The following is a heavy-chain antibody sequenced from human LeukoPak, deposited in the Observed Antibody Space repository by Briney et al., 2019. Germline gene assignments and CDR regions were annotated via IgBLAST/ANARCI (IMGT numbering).Heavy chain of an antibody. CDR3: ARDPMIVVVKSARPLGFDP. CDR2: IYHSGST. J-gene: IGHJ5*02. Sequence: SETLSLTCTVSGYSISSGYYWGWIRQPPGKGLEWIGSIYHSGSTYYNPSLKSRVTISVDTSKNQFSLKLSSVTAADTAVYYCARDPMIVVVKSARPLGFDPWGQGTLVTVSS. D-gene: IGHD3-22*01. CDR1: GYSISSGYY. V-gene: IGHV4-38-2*02.